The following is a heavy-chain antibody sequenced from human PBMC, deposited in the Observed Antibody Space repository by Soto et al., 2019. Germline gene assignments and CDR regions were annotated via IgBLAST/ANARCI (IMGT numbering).Heavy chain of an antibody. Sequence: GESLKISCQASGYSFTTYWISWVRQMPGKGLEWMGRIDPSDSYTNYSPSFQGQVTISVDKSTSTAYLQWSSLKASDTAIYYCARPQVLGSRYTGADVWGQGTTVTVSS. V-gene: IGHV5-10-1*04. D-gene: IGHD3-10*01. CDR3: ARPQVLGSRYTGADV. J-gene: IGHJ6*02. CDR1: GYSFTTYW. CDR2: IDPSDSYT.